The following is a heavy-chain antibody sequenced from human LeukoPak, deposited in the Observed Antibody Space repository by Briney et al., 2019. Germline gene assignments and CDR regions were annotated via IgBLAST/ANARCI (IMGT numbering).Heavy chain of an antibody. J-gene: IGHJ6*02. CDR3: ARDTPSSYGAFGDYHYGMDV. D-gene: IGHD5-18*01. CDR1: GFTFTSYG. V-gene: IGHV3-33*08. Sequence: GGSLRLSCAASGFTFTSYGMHWVRQAPGKGLEWVAVIWYDASNKYYADSVKGRFTISRDNTKNTLYLQMNSLRAEDTAVYYCARDTPSSYGAFGDYHYGMDVWGQGTTVTVSS. CDR2: IWYDASNK.